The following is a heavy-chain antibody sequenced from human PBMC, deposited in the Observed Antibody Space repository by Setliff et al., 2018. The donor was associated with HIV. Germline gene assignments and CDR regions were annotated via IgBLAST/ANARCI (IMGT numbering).Heavy chain of an antibody. V-gene: IGHV4-34*01. CDR1: GGSFSGYH. Sequence: PSETLSLTFAVYGGSFSGYHWSWIRQSPGKGLEWIGEINHSGSSNYNPSLKSRVTMSVDTSKNQFSLKLSSVTAADTAVYYCARGGGYDRSGYYPFDYWGQGTPVTVSS. D-gene: IGHD3-22*01. CDR3: ARGGGYDRSGYYPFDY. J-gene: IGHJ4*02. CDR2: INHSGSS.